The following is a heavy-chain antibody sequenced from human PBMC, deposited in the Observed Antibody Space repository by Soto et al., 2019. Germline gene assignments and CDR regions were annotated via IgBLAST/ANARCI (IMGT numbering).Heavy chain of an antibody. Sequence: ASVKVSCKASGYTFTSYGISWVRQAPGQGLEWMGWINADNGNTKYSQKFQGRVTITRDTSASTAYMELSSLRSEDTAVYYCARGSRSKTTGDYWGQGTLVTVSS. CDR2: INADNGNT. D-gene: IGHD4-17*01. CDR1: GYTFTSYG. V-gene: IGHV1-18*01. CDR3: ARGSRSKTTGDY. J-gene: IGHJ4*02.